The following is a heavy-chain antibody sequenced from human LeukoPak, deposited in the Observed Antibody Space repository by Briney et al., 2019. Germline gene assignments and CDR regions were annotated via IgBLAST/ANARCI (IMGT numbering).Heavy chain of an antibody. CDR3: GRLRSLDQ. V-gene: IGHV3-7*01. CDR1: GFLFNKYW. CDR2: IKEDDSEI. Sequence: GGSLRLSCAASGFLFNKYWMTWVRQAPGKGLEWVANIKEDDSEIYYVDSVKGRFTISRDNAKMSLYLHMSSLRVEDTAVYFCGRLRSLDQWGQGTLVTVSS. D-gene: IGHD5-24*01. J-gene: IGHJ4*02.